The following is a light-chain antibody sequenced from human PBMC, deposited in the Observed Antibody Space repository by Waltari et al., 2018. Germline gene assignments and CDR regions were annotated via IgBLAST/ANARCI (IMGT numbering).Light chain of an antibody. Sequence: EIVMTQSPATLSVSPGATATLSCRASQSVSSNLAWYQQKPGQAPRLPIYGASTRATGIPARFSGSGSGTEFTLTISSLQSEDFAVYYCQQYNNWPFTFGPGTKVDIK. J-gene: IGKJ3*01. CDR3: QQYNNWPFT. V-gene: IGKV3-15*01. CDR1: QSVSSN. CDR2: GAS.